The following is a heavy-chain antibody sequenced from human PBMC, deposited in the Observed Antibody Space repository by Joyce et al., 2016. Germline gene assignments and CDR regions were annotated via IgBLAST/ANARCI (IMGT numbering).Heavy chain of an antibody. V-gene: IGHV3-23*01. J-gene: IGHJ2*01. CDR1: GFPFSVYG. CDR3: AREYDFHYFDI. Sequence: AQLLESGGGLVQPGGSLRLSCAASGFPFSVYGMSWVRQAPGKGLEWVSIVSKSGDYTNYADYVKGRFTITRDNSKNTLHLQMNSLRVEDTALYYCAREYDFHYFDIWGRGTLVTVSS. D-gene: IGHD3/OR15-3a*01. CDR2: VSKSGDYT.